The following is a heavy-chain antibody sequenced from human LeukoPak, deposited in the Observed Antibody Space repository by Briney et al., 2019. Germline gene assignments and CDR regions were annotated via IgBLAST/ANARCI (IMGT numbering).Heavy chain of an antibody. CDR1: GYTFTSYD. Sequence: GASVKVSCKASGYTFTSYDINGVRQATGQGLEWMGCMNPNSGNTAYTQKSQGRVTMTRNTSISTAYMELSSLRSEDTAVYYCARGLRITMIVVGNPLGYWGQGTLVTVSS. J-gene: IGHJ4*02. D-gene: IGHD3-22*01. V-gene: IGHV1-8*01. CDR2: MNPNSGNT. CDR3: ARGLRITMIVVGNPLGY.